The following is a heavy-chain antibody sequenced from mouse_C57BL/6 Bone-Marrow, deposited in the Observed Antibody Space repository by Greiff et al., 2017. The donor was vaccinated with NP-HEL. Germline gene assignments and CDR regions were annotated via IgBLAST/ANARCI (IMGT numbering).Heavy chain of an antibody. CDR1: GYSITSGYY. J-gene: IGHJ1*03. Sequence: EVQLQESGPGLVKPSQSLSLTCSVTGYSITSGYYWNWIRQFPGNKLEWMGYISYDGSNNYNPSLKNRISITRDTSKNQFFLKLNSVTTENTATYYCARDHYYGLWYFDVWGTGTTVTVSS. CDR2: ISYDGSN. V-gene: IGHV3-6*01. CDR3: ARDHYYGLWYFDV. D-gene: IGHD1-2*01.